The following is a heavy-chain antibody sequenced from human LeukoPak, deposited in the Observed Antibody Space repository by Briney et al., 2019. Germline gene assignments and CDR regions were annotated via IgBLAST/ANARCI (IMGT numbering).Heavy chain of an antibody. V-gene: IGHV4-34*01. D-gene: IGHD3-10*01. CDR3: ARLRLLWFGELRGFDP. Sequence: SETLSLTCAVYGGSFSGYYWSWIRQPPGKGLEWIGEINHSGSTNYNPSLKSRVTISVDTSKNQFSLKLSSVTAADTAVYYCARLRLLWFGELRGFDPWGQGTLVTVSS. J-gene: IGHJ5*02. CDR1: GGSFSGYY. CDR2: INHSGST.